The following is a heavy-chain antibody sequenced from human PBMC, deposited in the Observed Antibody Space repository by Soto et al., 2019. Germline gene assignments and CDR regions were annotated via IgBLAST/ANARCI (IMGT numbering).Heavy chain of an antibody. Sequence: SETLSLTCSVSGDSISHIDYFWAWIRQPPGQALEYIGYVYKTSTTYYNPSFESRVAISVDTSKRQFSLNVTSVTAADTAVYFCARGRYCLTGRCFPNWFDSWGQGALVAVSS. CDR1: GDSISHIDYF. CDR2: VYKTSTT. J-gene: IGHJ5*01. V-gene: IGHV4-30-4*01. CDR3: ARGRYCLTGRCFPNWFDS. D-gene: IGHD7-27*01.